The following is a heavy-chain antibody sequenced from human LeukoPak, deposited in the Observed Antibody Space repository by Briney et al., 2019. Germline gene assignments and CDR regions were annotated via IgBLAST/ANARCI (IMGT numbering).Heavy chain of an antibody. CDR2: ISAYNGNT. J-gene: IGHJ4*02. CDR3: ARRYYDSSGYYYFDY. V-gene: IGHV1-18*01. D-gene: IGHD3-22*01. Sequence: ASVKVSCKASGYTFTSYGISWVRQAPGQGLEWMGWISAYNGNTSYAQKLQGRVTMTTDTSTSTAYMELRSLRSDDTAVYYCARRYYDSSGYYYFDYWGQGTLVTVSS. CDR1: GYTFTSYG.